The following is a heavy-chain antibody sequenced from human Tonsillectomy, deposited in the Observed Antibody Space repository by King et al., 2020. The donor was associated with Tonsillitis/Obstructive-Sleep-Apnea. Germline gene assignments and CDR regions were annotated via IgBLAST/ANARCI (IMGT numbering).Heavy chain of an antibody. J-gene: IGHJ6*02. V-gene: IGHV4-31*03. Sequence: VQLQESGPGLVKPSQTLSLTCTVSGGSITSGTYYWTWIRQHPGKGLEWIGYIYYSGTTYYNPSLKSRVTMSVDTSKNQFSLKLTSVTAADTAVYYCARDPVCGHRNYYHGMDVWGQGPTVTVSS. CDR2: IYYSGTT. CDR3: ARDPVCGHRNYYHGMDV. CDR1: GGSITSGTYY. D-gene: IGHD1-26*01.